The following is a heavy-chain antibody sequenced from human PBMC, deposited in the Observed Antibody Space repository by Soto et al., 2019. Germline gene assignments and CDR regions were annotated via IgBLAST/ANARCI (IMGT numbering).Heavy chain of an antibody. J-gene: IGHJ4*02. CDR3: ARGKPTYYDFWSGPKGVTPFDY. CDR2: INPNSGGT. CDR1: GGTFSSYA. D-gene: IGHD3-3*01. V-gene: IGHV1-2*04. Sequence: ASVKVSCKASGGTFSSYAISWVRQAPGQGLEWMGWINPNSGGTNYAQKFQGWVTMTRDTSISTAYMELSRLRSDDTAVYYCARGKPTYYDFWSGPKGVTPFDYWGQGTLVTVSS.